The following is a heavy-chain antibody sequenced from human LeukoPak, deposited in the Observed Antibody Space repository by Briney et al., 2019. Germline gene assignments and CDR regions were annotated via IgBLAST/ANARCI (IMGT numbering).Heavy chain of an antibody. CDR2: IYPDDSET. CDR1: GYSFTSYW. Sequence: GESLKISCKGSGYSFTSYWIGWVRQMSGKGLEYMGIIYPDDSETRYSPSFQGQVTISVDKSINTAYLQWSSLKASDTAMYYCARQETAAGTNWGQGTLVTVSS. D-gene: IGHD6-13*01. V-gene: IGHV5-51*01. J-gene: IGHJ4*02. CDR3: ARQETAAGTN.